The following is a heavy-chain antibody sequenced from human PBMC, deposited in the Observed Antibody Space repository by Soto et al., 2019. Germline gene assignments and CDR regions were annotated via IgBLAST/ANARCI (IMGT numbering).Heavy chain of an antibody. CDR2: IYPGDSDT. J-gene: IGHJ3*02. CDR1: RSSFTSYW. Sequence: PGESRNISCKGSRSSFTSYWTGWVRQMPGKGLEWMGIIYPGDSDTRYSPSFQGQVTISADKSISTAYLQWSSLKASDTAMYYCARHHLYCGGDCPSYAFDIWGQGTMVTVSS. CDR3: ARHHLYCGGDCPSYAFDI. D-gene: IGHD2-21*02. V-gene: IGHV5-51*01.